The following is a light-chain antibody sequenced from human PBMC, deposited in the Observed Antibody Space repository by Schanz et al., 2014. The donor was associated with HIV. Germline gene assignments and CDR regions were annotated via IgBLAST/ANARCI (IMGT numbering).Light chain of an antibody. CDR1: SSDVGGYNL. CDR2: EGT. CDR3: SSYAGSNKFGV. J-gene: IGLJ3*02. Sequence: QSALPQPASVSGSPGQSITISCTGTSSDVGGYNLLSWHQHHPDKAPKLIIYEGTKRPSGVSDRFSGSKSGNTASLTISGLQAEDEADYYCSSYAGSNKFGVFGGGTKLTVL. V-gene: IGLV2-14*02.